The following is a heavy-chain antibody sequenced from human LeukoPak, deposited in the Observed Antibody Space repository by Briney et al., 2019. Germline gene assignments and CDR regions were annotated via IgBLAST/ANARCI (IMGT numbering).Heavy chain of an antibody. CDR3: AKSHCSSTSCYFDY. V-gene: IGHV3-30*18. CDR1: GFTFSSYG. D-gene: IGHD2-2*01. Sequence: LPGGSLRLSCAASGFTFSSYGMHWVRQAPGKGLEWVAVISYDGNNIYYADSVKGRFTISRDNSKNTLYLQMNSLRAEDTAVYYCAKSHCSSTSCYFDYWGQGTLVTVSS. J-gene: IGHJ4*02. CDR2: ISYDGNNI.